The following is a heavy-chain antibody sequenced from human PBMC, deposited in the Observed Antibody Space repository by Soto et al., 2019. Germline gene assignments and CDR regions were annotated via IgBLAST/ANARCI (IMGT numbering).Heavy chain of an antibody. V-gene: IGHV3-49*04. CDR1: GFTFVDYA. J-gene: IGHJ6*02. D-gene: IGHD1-1*01. CDR2: IRSKAYGGTT. Sequence: GGSLRLSCTGSGFTFVDYAMSWVRRAPGKGLEWVGFIRSKAYGGTTEWAASVRGRFTFSRDDAKRIAYLKMNSLKTDETGVSWCSSGTRPYGMVVWGQGTTVTVS. CDR3: SSGTRPYGMVV.